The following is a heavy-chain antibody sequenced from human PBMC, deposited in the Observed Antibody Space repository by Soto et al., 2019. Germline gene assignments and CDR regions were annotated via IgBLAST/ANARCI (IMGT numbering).Heavy chain of an antibody. Sequence: GESLKISCKGSGYSFTSYWIGWVRQMPGKGLEWMGIIYPGDSDTRYSPSFQGQVTISADKSISTAYLQWSSLKASDTAMYYCARLSSSSWFRDDAFDIWGQGTMVTVS. D-gene: IGHD6-13*01. CDR3: ARLSSSSWFRDDAFDI. J-gene: IGHJ3*02. V-gene: IGHV5-51*01. CDR2: IYPGDSDT. CDR1: GYSFTSYW.